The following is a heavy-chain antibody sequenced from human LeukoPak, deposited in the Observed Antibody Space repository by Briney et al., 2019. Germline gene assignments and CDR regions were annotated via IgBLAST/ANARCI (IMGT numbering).Heavy chain of an antibody. CDR3: AREGWVGSYREVDY. D-gene: IGHD1-26*01. J-gene: IGHJ4*02. V-gene: IGHV3-11*04. CDR2: ISSSSSTI. CDR1: GGSISG. Sequence: LSLTCTVSGGSISGSSYYWGWIRQPPGRGLEWVSHISSSSSTIYYADSVKGRFTISRDNAKSSLYLQMNSLRADDTAVYYCAREGWVGSYREVDYWGQGTLVTVSS.